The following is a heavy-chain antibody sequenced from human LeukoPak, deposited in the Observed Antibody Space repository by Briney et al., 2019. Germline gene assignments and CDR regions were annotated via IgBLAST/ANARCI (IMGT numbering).Heavy chain of an antibody. Sequence: GGFLRLSCAASGFTFDDYAMHWIRQAPGKGLEWVSLITGDGASIYHVDSVKGRFTISRDNSKSSLYLHMNSLTTEDTALYYCTKDLTAVGSPWFDRWGQGTLVTVSS. J-gene: IGHJ5*01. CDR1: GFTFDDYA. D-gene: IGHD4-11*01. CDR2: ITGDGASI. CDR3: TKDLTAVGSPWFDR. V-gene: IGHV3-43*02.